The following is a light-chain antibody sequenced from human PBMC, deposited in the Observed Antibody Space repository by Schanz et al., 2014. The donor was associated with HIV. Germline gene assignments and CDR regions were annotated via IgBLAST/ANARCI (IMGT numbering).Light chain of an antibody. V-gene: IGLV2-14*03. J-gene: IGLJ3*02. Sequence: QSALTQPTSVSGSPGQSITISCTVASSDVGDFNFVSWYQQHPGKAPKLMIYDFSDRPSGISSRFSGSKSGNTASLTISAXXXEDEADYYCSSYTTTNTWLFGGGTKVTVL. CDR2: DFS. CDR1: SSDVGDFNF. CDR3: SSYTTTNTWL.